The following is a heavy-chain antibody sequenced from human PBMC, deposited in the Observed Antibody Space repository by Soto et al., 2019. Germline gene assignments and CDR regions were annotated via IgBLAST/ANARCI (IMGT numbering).Heavy chain of an antibody. J-gene: IGHJ4*02. Sequence: QVRLEESGGRVVQPGTSLRLSCAASGFTFSDYAMHWIRQAPGKGLEWVAVISYEGSEIYYSDSVKGRFTISRDNTMNTAYLQMSSVRRDDTAVYYCARTYYDFWSGFSDWGQGALVTVSS. V-gene: IGHV3-30*04. CDR3: ARTYYDFWSGFSD. CDR2: ISYEGSEI. D-gene: IGHD3-3*01. CDR1: GFTFSDYA.